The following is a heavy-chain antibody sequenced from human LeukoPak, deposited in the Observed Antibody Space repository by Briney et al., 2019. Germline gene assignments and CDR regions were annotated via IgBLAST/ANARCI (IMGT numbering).Heavy chain of an antibody. V-gene: IGHV1-46*01. J-gene: IGHJ3*02. CDR2: INHSGGST. Sequence: ASVKVSCKASGYTFPSYYMHWVRQAPGQGREWMGIINHSGGSTSYVQKFQGRVTMTKDTSTSTVYMELSSLRCEDTAVYYCARSPDRSAFDIWGQGTMVTVSS. CDR3: ARSPDRSAFDI. CDR1: GYTFPSYY.